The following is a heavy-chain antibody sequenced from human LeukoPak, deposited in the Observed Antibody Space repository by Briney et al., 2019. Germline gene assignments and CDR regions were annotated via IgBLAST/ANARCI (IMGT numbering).Heavy chain of an antibody. J-gene: IGHJ4*02. CDR3: AGGLISPRPD. CDR2: INPNSGGT. D-gene: IGHD2-15*01. V-gene: IGHV1-2*02. Sequence: GSSVKVSCKASGYTFIDYYIHWVRQAPGEGLEWMGWINPNSGGTNYAQKFQGSVTMTRDTSISTAYMELTRLNSDDTAVYYCAGGLISPRPDWGQGTLVTVSS. CDR1: GYTFIDYY.